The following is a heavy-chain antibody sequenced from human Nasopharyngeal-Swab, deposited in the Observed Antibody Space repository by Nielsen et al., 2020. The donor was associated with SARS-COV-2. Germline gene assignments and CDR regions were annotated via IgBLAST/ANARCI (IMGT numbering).Heavy chain of an antibody. CDR3: ARIALSSGYYLDYYYYGMDV. V-gene: IGHV1-8*02. CDR2: MNPNSGNT. D-gene: IGHD3-22*01. J-gene: IGHJ6*02. Sequence: ASVKVSCKASGYTFTSYYMHWVRQATGQGLEWMGWMNPNSGNTGYAQKFQGRVTMTRNTSISTAYMELSSLRSEDTAVYYCARIALSSGYYLDYYYYGMDVWGQGTTVTVSS. CDR1: GYTFTSYY.